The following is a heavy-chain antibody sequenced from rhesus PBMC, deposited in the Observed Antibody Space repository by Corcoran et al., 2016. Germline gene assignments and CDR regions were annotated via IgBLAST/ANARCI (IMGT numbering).Heavy chain of an antibody. Sequence: EVQLVESGGGLVQPGGSLRLSCTASGFTFSSTRINWNRQSPGKRREWVADIKNDGSEKYYVDWVKGRFKNSRDKAKNSLDLQMNSLRAEDTAVYYCVRVKLGYCEFWGQGALVTVSS. CDR1: GFTFSSTR. CDR3: VRVKLGYCEF. J-gene: IGHJ1*01. CDR2: IKNDGSEK. V-gene: IGHV3-46*02.